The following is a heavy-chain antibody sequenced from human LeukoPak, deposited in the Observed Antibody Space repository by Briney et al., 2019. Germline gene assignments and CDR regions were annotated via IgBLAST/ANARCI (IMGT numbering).Heavy chain of an antibody. CDR1: GGSINSYY. J-gene: IGHJ3*02. D-gene: IGHD2-2*01. CDR2: IYTSGSTP. CDR3: ATSPPVVPAAITAFDI. Sequence: SETLSLTCTVSGGSINSYYWSWIRQSAGKGLEWIGRIYTSGSTPDYSPSLKSRVTMSIDTSKNQFSLQLSSVTAADTAAYYCATSPPVVPAAITAFDIWGQGTMVTVSS. V-gene: IGHV4-4*07.